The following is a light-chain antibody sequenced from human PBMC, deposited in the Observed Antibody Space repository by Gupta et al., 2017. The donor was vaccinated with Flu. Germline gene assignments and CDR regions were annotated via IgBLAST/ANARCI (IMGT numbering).Light chain of an antibody. CDR1: QSVLYSSNNKNY. V-gene: IGKV4-1*01. Sequence: IVITQSPDSLAVPLGEMATINCKSSQSVLYSSNNKNYLAWYQQKPGQPPKLLIYWASTRESGVPDRFSGSGSGTDFTLTISSLQAEDVAVYYCQQYYSTPLTFGGGTKVEIK. J-gene: IGKJ4*01. CDR2: WAS. CDR3: QQYYSTPLT.